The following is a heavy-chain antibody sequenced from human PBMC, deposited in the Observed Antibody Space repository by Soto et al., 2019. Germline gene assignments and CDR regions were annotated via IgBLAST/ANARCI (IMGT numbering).Heavy chain of an antibody. J-gene: IGHJ6*02. CDR3: ARDAENTYASTEEYFYYYGMDV. Sequence: SETLSLTCTVFGGSVSSGTNYWNWIRQPPGKGLEWIGCIYYSGSTNYNPSLKSRVTISVDTSKNQFSLKLNSVTAADTAVYYCARDAENTYASTEEYFYYYGMDVWGQGTTVTVSS. CDR2: IYYSGST. CDR1: GGSVSSGTNY. D-gene: IGHD2-2*01. V-gene: IGHV4-61*01.